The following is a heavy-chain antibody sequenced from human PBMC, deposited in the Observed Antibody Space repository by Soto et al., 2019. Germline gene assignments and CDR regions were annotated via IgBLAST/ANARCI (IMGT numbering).Heavy chain of an antibody. J-gene: IGHJ4*02. D-gene: IGHD1-26*01. CDR1: GYTFSNFW. V-gene: IGHV5-51*01. CDR3: ARPYSGNVGRAIY. CDR2: IYPGDSDT. Sequence: AGESLKISCKGSGYTFSNFWIGWVRQMPGKGLEWMGIIYPGDSDTRYSPSFQGQVTISADKSISSAYLQWSSLKASDTAMYYCARPYSGNVGRAIYWGQGTLVTVSS.